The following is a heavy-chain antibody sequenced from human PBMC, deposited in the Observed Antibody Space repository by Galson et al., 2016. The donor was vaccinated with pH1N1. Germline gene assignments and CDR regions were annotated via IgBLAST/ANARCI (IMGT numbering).Heavy chain of an antibody. CDR2: ISTYTGNT. Sequence: SVKVSCKASGYTFTTFGIDWVRQAPGQGLEWMGWISTYTGNTDYAQKFQGRLTLTTDPFTNIAYMDLGSLKSDDTATYFCASSRILYCTGGSCYLDSWGQGTLVTVSS. CDR1: GYTFTTFG. D-gene: IGHD2-15*01. CDR3: ASSRILYCTGGSCYLDS. V-gene: IGHV1-18*01. J-gene: IGHJ4*02.